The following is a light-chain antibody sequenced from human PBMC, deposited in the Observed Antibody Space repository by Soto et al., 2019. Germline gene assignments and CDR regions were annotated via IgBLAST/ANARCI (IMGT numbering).Light chain of an antibody. J-gene: IGKJ1*01. CDR3: QHFGSSRGT. Sequence: EIVWTQSPGTLSLSPGARATLSCRASQSVDRRYLAWYHQRRGQAPRLLIYGAASRATGIPDSFSGSGSGTDFTLTISRLEPEDFAVYYCQHFGSSRGTVGQGTKVDSK. CDR1: QSVDRRY. CDR2: GAA. V-gene: IGKV3-20*01.